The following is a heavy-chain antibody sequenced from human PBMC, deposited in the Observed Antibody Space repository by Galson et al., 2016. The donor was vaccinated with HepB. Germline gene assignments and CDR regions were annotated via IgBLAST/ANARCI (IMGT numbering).Heavy chain of an antibody. J-gene: IGHJ6*02. CDR2: IHYSGSTF. CDR3: ARHNNYGDYGRVVFYYYCGMDV. Sequence: SETLSLTCTVSGGSISSSSYYWGWIRQPPGKGLEWIGNIHYSGSTFYYNPSLKSRVTISVDTSKNQFSLKLSAVTAADTAVYYCARHNNYGDYGRVVFYYYCGMDVWGQGTTVTVSS. CDR1: GGSISSSSYY. D-gene: IGHD4-17*01. V-gene: IGHV4-39*01.